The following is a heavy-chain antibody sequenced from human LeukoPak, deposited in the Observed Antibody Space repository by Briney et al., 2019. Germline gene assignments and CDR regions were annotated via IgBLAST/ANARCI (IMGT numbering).Heavy chain of an antibody. CDR3: ARDQRRRIVVVNMLTA. CDR2: ISTYNGHT. J-gene: IGHJ5*02. CDR1: GYTFNNYG. D-gene: IGHD3-22*01. Sequence: ASVKVSCKTSGYTFNNYGISWVRQAPGQGLEWMGWISTYNGHTIYTQKFQGRVTMTTDTSTSTAYMELRSLRSDDTAVYYCARDQRRRIVVVNMLTAWGQGTLVTVSS. V-gene: IGHV1-18*01.